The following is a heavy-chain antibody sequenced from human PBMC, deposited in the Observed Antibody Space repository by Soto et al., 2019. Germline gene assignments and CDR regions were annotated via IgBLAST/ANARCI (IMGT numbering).Heavy chain of an antibody. CDR2: VSSTSSAI. CDR3: ARDGGANYYEIDY. D-gene: IGHD1-26*01. Sequence: EVQLVESGGDLVQPGGSLRLSCAASGFTFSSYSMNWVRQAPGKGLEWISYVSSTSSAIYYADSVEGRFTISRDNAKNSLYLQMNSLRDEDTAIYYGARDGGANYYEIDYWGRGTLVTVSS. CDR1: GFTFSSYS. V-gene: IGHV3-48*02. J-gene: IGHJ4*02.